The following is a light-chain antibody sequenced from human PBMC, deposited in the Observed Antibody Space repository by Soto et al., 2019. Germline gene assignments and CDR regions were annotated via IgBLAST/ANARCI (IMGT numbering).Light chain of an antibody. CDR1: QGIDSY. CDR3: QQFNSFPLFT. CDR2: ATS. Sequence: IPLTQSPSSLSASVGDRVTITCRASQGIDSYLAWYQHKPGKAPRLLIYATSTLQSGVPSRFSGSGSGTDFTLTISSLQPEDFATYYCQQFNSFPLFTFGPGTKVDVK. J-gene: IGKJ3*01. V-gene: IGKV1-9*01.